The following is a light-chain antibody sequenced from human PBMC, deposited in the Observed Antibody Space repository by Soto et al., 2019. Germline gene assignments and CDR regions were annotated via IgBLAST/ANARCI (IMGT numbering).Light chain of an antibody. CDR2: KAS. CDR1: QTISSW. J-gene: IGKJ1*01. V-gene: IGKV1-5*03. CDR3: QQYNSYSWT. Sequence: DIQMTQSPSTLSGSVGDRVTITCLASQTISSWLAWYQQKPGKAPKLLIYKASTLKSGVPSRFSGSGSGTEFTLTISSLQPDDFATYHCQQYNSYSWTFGQGTKVEI.